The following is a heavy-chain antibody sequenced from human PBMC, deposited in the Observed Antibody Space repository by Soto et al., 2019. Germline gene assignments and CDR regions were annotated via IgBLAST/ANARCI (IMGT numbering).Heavy chain of an antibody. Sequence: GGSLRLSCAASGFTFSSYWMSWVRQAPGKGLEWVANIKQDGSEKYYVDSVKGRFTISRDNAKNSLYLQMNSLRAEDTAVYYCARAKWQQLSLPFDYWGQGTLVTVSS. J-gene: IGHJ4*02. V-gene: IGHV3-7*01. CDR3: ARAKWQQLSLPFDY. CDR2: IKQDGSEK. CDR1: GFTFSSYW. D-gene: IGHD6-13*01.